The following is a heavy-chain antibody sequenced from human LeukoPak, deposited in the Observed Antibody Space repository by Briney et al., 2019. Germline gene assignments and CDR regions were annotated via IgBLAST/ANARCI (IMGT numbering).Heavy chain of an antibody. CDR2: IRYDGSDK. CDR3: APPGPPDY. V-gene: IGHV3-30*02. Sequence: GGSLRLSCAASGFTFSSYGIHWVRQAPVKGLEWVAFIRYDGSDKYFADIVKGRFTISRDNSKNTVYLQMNSLRAEDTAVYYCAPPGPPDYWGQGTLVTVSS. CDR1: GFTFSSYG. J-gene: IGHJ4*02.